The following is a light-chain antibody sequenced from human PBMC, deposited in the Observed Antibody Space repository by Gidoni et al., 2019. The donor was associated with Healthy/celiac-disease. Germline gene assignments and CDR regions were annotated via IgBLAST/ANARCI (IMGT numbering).Light chain of an antibody. CDR1: QSVLYSSNNKNY. V-gene: IGKV4-1*01. Sequence: DIVMTQSPDSLAVFLGERATINCKSSQSVLYSSNNKNYLAWYQQKPGQPPKLLMYWASTRESGVPDRFSGSGSVTDFTLTISSLQAEDVAVYYCQQYYSTPWTFGQGTKVEIK. J-gene: IGKJ1*01. CDR3: QQYYSTPWT. CDR2: WAS.